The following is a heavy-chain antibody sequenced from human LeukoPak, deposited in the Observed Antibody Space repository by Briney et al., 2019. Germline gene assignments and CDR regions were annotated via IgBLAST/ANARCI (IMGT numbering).Heavy chain of an antibody. D-gene: IGHD3-16*02. CDR2: IYFSGST. Sequence: SETLSLTCTVSGGSISSSSYYWGWLRQPPGKGLEWIGSIYFSGSTHYNPSLKSRVTISVDTSKNQFSLRLSSVTAADTAVYYCARRDYVWGGFRSFDYWGQGTLVTVSS. CDR1: GGSISSSSYY. CDR3: ARRDYVWGGFRSFDY. J-gene: IGHJ4*02. V-gene: IGHV4-39*01.